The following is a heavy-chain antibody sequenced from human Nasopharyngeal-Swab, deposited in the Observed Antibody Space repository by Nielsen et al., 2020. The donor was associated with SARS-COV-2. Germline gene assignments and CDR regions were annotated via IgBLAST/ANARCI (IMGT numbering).Heavy chain of an antibody. D-gene: IGHD5-24*01. Sequence: SETLSLTCTVSGGSISSHSYYWAWIRQPPGKGLEWIGEINHNERTNYNPSLKSRVTMSVDTSTNQVSLKLNSLTATDTAVYYCARAGRVGDAYTGLDVWGQGTTVTVSS. CDR3: ARAGRVGDAYTGLDV. CDR2: INHNERT. V-gene: IGHV4-39*01. CDR1: GGSISSHSYY. J-gene: IGHJ6*02.